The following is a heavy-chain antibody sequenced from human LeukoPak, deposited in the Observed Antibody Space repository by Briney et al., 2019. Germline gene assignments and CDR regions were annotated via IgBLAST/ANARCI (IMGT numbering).Heavy chain of an antibody. D-gene: IGHD5-24*01. Sequence: GGSLRLSCAASGFTFSSYGMHWVRQAPGKGLEWVAVIWYDGSNKYYADSVKGRFTISRDNSKNTLYLQMNSLRAEDTAVYYCARDGGRDGYNSLDYWGQGTLVTVSS. CDR3: ARDGGRDGYNSLDY. CDR1: GFTFSSYG. V-gene: IGHV3-33*01. CDR2: IWYDGSNK. J-gene: IGHJ4*02.